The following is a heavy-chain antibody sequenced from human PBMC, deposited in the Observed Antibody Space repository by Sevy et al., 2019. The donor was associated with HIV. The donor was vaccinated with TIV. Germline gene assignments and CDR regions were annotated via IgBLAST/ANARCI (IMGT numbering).Heavy chain of an antibody. D-gene: IGHD6-6*01. CDR3: AKDLTGRYTSSSGDFDY. J-gene: IGHJ4*02. V-gene: IGHV3-30*02. CDR2: IRFDASTK. CDR1: GFTFSNYG. Sequence: GGSLRLSCAASGFTFSNYGMHWVRQAPGEGLEWVALIRFDASTKYYKDSVKGRFTVSRDNAKNILYLQMNSLRPEDTAVYYCAKDLTGRYTSSSGDFDYWGQGTLITVSS.